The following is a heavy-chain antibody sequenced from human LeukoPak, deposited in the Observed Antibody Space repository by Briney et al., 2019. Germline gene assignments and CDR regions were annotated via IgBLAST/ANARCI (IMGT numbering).Heavy chain of an antibody. Sequence: GGSLRLSCAASGFTSSRSWMHWVRQVPRKGLMWVSRINSDGNTTNYADSVKGRFTISRDNAKNTLYLQMNSLRVEDAAVYYCAREGTNSSGRFFDFWGQGSLVTVSS. CDR3: AREGTNSSGRFFDF. V-gene: IGHV3-74*01. CDR2: INSDGNTT. CDR1: GFTSSRSW. D-gene: IGHD1-26*01. J-gene: IGHJ4*02.